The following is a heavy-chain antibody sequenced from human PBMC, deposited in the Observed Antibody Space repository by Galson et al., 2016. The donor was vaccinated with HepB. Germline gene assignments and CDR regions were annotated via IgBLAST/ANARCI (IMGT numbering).Heavy chain of an antibody. CDR3: SKDRGRAYDFWGGPRWSLGMDV. V-gene: IGHV3-23*01. CDR2: IRDRGGIT. Sequence: SLRLSCAASGFTFSSYAMNWVRQAPGKGLEWVSGIRDRGGITDYADSVKGRFTISRDNSKNTLYRQMNSLRDEDTAVYYCSKDRGRAYDFWGGPRWSLGMDVWGPGTTVTVSS. J-gene: IGHJ6*02. CDR1: GFTFSSYA. D-gene: IGHD3-3*01.